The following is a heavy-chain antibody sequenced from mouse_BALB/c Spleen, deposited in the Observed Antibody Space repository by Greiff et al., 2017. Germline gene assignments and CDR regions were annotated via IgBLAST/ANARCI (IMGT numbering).Heavy chain of an antibody. D-gene: IGHD2-1*01. J-gene: IGHJ2*01. Sequence: VQLQQPGAELVRPGASVKLSCKASGYTFTSYWINWVKQRPGQGLEWIGNIYPSDSYTNYNQKFKDKATLTVDKSSSTAYMQLSSPTSEDSAVYYCTRGGYGNLFDYWGQGTTLTVSS. CDR3: TRGGYGNLFDY. CDR1: GYTFTSYW. V-gene: IGHV1-69*02. CDR2: IYPSDSYT.